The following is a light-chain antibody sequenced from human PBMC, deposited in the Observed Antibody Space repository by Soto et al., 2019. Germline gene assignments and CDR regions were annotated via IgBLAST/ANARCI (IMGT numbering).Light chain of an antibody. J-gene: IGKJ2*01. CDR3: QQRSNWPSKYT. CDR2: DAS. Sequence: EIVLTRSPATLSLSPGERATLSCRASQSVSSYLAWYQQKPGQAPRLLIYDASNRATGIPARFSGSGSGTDFTLTISSLEPEDFAVYYCQQRSNWPSKYTFGQGTKLEIK. CDR1: QSVSSY. V-gene: IGKV3-11*01.